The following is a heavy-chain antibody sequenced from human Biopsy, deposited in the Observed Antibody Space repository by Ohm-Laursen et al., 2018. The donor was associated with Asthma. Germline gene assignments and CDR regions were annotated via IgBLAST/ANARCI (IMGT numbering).Heavy chain of an antibody. V-gene: IGHV1-69*13. CDR2: INSVFGTT. D-gene: IGHD2-2*01. CDR1: GGTFNTYV. J-gene: IGHJ4*02. Sequence: SVKVSCKSLGGTFNTYVIGWVRQAPGQGLEWMGGINSVFGTTTYPQKFQVRVTFTADDSPSTVYMELSSLRSEDTAVYYCARKAGSCISRTCYSLDFWGQGTLVTVSS. CDR3: ARKAGSCISRTCYSLDF.